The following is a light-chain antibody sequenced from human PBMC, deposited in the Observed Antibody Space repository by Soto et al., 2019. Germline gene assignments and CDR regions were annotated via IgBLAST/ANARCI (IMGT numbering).Light chain of an antibody. CDR3: QQSYSTPLT. V-gene: IGKV1-39*01. J-gene: IGKJ4*01. CDR1: QSISSY. Sequence: DIQTTQALDSPSTFVGNLFTVTSLASQSISSYLNWYQQKPGKAAKLLIFAASSLQSGAPSRFSGSGSGTDFTLTISTLQPEDFATYYCQQSYSTPLTFGGGTKVDIK. CDR2: AAS.